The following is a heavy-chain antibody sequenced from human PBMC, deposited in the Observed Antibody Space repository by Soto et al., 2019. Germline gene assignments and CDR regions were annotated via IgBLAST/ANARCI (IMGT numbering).Heavy chain of an antibody. CDR1: GFTFSSYG. D-gene: IGHD2-21*02. Sequence: QVQLVESGGGVVQPGRSLRLSCAASGFTFSSYGMHWVRQAPGKGLEWVAVISYDGSNKYYADSVKGRFTISRDNSKNPLYLQMNSLRAEDTAVYYCAKDGGNSDGMDVWGQGTTVTVSS. J-gene: IGHJ6*02. CDR2: ISYDGSNK. V-gene: IGHV3-30*18. CDR3: AKDGGNSDGMDV.